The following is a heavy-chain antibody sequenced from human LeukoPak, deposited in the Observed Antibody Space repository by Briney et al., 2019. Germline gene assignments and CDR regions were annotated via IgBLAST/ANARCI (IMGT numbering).Heavy chain of an antibody. J-gene: IGHJ1*01. CDR1: GFTFSDYW. Sequence: GGSLRLSCAASGFTFSDYWIHWVRQAPGKGLVWVSRINTDGSITNYADSVKGRFTISRDNAKNTLYLQMSSLRAEDTAVYYCARDEGLPAEYFQHWGQGTLVTVSS. D-gene: IGHD4-11*01. CDR2: INTDGSIT. V-gene: IGHV3-74*01. CDR3: ARDEGLPAEYFQH.